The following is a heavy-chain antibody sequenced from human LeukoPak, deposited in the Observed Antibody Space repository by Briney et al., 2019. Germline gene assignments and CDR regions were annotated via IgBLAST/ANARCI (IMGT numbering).Heavy chain of an antibody. Sequence: PSQTLSLTCTVSGGSISSGNYYWSWIRQPPGKGLEWIGYIYYSGSPRYSPSLKSRVTMSLDTSKNQFSLKLSSVTAADTAVYYCARDLHGGNSGMGYWGQGILVTVSS. D-gene: IGHD4-23*01. J-gene: IGHJ4*02. CDR2: IYYSGSP. CDR1: GGSISSGNYY. V-gene: IGHV4-61*01. CDR3: ARDLHGGNSGMGY.